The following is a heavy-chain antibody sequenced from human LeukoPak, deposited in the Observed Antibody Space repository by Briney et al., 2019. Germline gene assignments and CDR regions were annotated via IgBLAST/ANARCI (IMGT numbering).Heavy chain of an antibody. V-gene: IGHV1-24*01. CDR1: GCTLTELS. Sequence: ASVKVSCKVSGCTLTELSMHWVRQAPGKGLEWMGGFDPEDGETIYAQKFQGRVTMTEDTSTDTAYMELSSLRSEDTAVYYCATALGNGSFPYYYYGMDVWGQGTTVTVSS. CDR3: ATALGNGSFPYYYYGMDV. CDR2: FDPEDGET. D-gene: IGHD1-26*01. J-gene: IGHJ6*02.